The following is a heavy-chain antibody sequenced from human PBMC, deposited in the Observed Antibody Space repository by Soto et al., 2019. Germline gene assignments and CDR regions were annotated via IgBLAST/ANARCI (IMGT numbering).Heavy chain of an antibody. CDR1: GYTFTSYG. D-gene: IGHD2-2*01. Sequence: ASVKVSCKASGYTFTSYGISWVRQAPGQGLEWMGWISAYNGNTNYAQKLQGRVTMTTDTSTSTAYMELRSLRSDDTAVYYCARDGTKDCSSTSCSNSLFDYWGQGTLVTVSS. J-gene: IGHJ4*02. V-gene: IGHV1-18*01. CDR3: ARDGTKDCSSTSCSNSLFDY. CDR2: ISAYNGNT.